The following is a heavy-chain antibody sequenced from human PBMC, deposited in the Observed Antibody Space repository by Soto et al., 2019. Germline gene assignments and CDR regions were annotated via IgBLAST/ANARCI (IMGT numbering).Heavy chain of an antibody. D-gene: IGHD6-19*01. J-gene: IGHJ4*02. Sequence: QVQLQESGPGLVKPSGTLSLTCAVSGGAISSRNWWSWVRQPPGKGLEWIGEIYHSGSTNYNPSLKSRVNISVDKAKTQFSLTLSSVTAADTAVYYCARVGSIRAVAGTYYFDYWCQGTLVTVSS. CDR2: IYHSGST. CDR1: GGAISSRNW. V-gene: IGHV4-4*02. CDR3: ARVGSIRAVAGTYYFDY.